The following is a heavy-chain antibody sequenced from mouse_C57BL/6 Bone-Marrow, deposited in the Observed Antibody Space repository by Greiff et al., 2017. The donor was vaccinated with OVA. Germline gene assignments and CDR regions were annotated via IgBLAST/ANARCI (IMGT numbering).Heavy chain of an antibody. CDR3: ARQRFITTVVATRPWYFDV. V-gene: IGHV1-52*01. Sequence: QVQLQQPGAELVRPGSSVKLSCKASGYTFTSYWMHWVKQRPIQGLEWIGNIDPSDSETHYNKKFKDKATLTVAKYSSTAYMQLSSLTSEDSAVYYCARQRFITTVVATRPWYFDVWGTGTTVTVSS. D-gene: IGHD1-1*01. J-gene: IGHJ1*03. CDR1: GYTFTSYW. CDR2: IDPSDSET.